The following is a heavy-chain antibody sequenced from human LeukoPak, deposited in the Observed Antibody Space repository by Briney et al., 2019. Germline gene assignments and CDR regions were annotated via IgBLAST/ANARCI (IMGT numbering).Heavy chain of an antibody. Sequence: GGSLRLSCAASGFTVSSNYMSWVRQAPGKGLEWVSVIYSGGSTYYADSVKGRFTISRDNSKNTLYLQMNSLRAEDTAVYYCARSRGQGWGSYYFGYWGQGTLVTVSS. V-gene: IGHV3-66*01. CDR2: IYSGGST. J-gene: IGHJ4*02. D-gene: IGHD3-16*01. CDR1: GFTVSSNY. CDR3: ARSRGQGWGSYYFGY.